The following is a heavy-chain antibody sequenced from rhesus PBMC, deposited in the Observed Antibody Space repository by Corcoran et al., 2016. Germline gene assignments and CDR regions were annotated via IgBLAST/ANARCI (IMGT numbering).Heavy chain of an antibody. D-gene: IGHD2-33*01. CDR2: ISPYSEKK. Sequence: QVQLVQSGAEIKQPGASVKLSCKTSGYTFTTFYIHWVRQAPGQGLEWIGLISPYSEKKDYAQSLQVRVTITTDTSTSTDYMELTSLTSEDTAVYYCAREGTLRGNRFDVWGPGVLVAVSS. CDR3: AREGTLRGNRFDV. V-gene: IGHV1-180*01. CDR1: GYTFTTFY. J-gene: IGHJ5-1*01.